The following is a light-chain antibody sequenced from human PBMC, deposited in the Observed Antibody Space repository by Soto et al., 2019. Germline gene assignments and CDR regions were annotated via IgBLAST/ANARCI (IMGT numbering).Light chain of an antibody. J-gene: IGKJ2*01. CDR2: AAS. Sequence: ETVVTPSPATLSVSPGARSTLSCRSSQSVSSNLAWYQQKPGRAPRLLIYAASTRATGVPARFSGSGSGTEFTLTISSLQSEDCAVYYCQQYDDWPPMYTVGQGTKV. CDR1: QSVSSN. CDR3: QQYDDWPPMYT. V-gene: IGKV3-15*01.